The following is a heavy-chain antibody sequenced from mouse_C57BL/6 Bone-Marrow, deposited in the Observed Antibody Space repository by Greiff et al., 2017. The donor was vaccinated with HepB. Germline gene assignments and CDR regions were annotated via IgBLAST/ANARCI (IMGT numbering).Heavy chain of an antibody. CDR3: AREYSNHWYFDV. Sequence: VKLQESGAELVKPGASVKLSCKASGYTFTSYWMQWVKQRPGQGLEWIGEIDPSDSYTNYNQKFKGKATLTVDTSSSTAYMQLSSLTSEDSAVYYCAREYSNHWYFDVWGTGTTVTVSS. CDR1: GYTFTSYW. J-gene: IGHJ1*03. V-gene: IGHV1-50*01. CDR2: IDPSDSYT. D-gene: IGHD2-5*01.